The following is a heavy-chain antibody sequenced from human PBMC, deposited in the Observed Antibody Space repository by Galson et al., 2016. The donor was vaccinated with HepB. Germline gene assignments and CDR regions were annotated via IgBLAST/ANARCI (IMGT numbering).Heavy chain of an antibody. J-gene: IGHJ4*02. D-gene: IGHD6-19*01. CDR3: ARERPDIAVAAFDY. V-gene: IGHV3-33*01. CDR2: IWYDGNNK. CDR1: GFTFSSYG. Sequence: SLRLSCAASGFTFSSYGMHWVRQAPGKGLECVALIWYDGNNKYYADSVKGRFTISRDNSKNTLYLQMNSLRAEDTAVYYCARERPDIAVAAFDYWGQGTLVTVSS.